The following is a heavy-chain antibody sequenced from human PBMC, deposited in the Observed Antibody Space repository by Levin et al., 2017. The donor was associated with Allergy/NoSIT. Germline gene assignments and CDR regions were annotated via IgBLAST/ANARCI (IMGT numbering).Heavy chain of an antibody. CDR1: GYSFTSYW. D-gene: IGHD6-13*01. Sequence: KVSCKGSGYSFTSYWISWVRQMPGKGLEWMGRIDPSDSYTNYSPSFQGHVTISADKSISTAYLQWSSLKASDTAMYYCARHPLPYSSSWHNFDYWGQGTLVTVSS. J-gene: IGHJ4*02. CDR2: IDPSDSYT. CDR3: ARHPLPYSSSWHNFDY. V-gene: IGHV5-10-1*01.